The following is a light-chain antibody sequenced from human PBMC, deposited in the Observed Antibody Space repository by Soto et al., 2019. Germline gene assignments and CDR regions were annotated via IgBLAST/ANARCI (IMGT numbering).Light chain of an antibody. CDR2: DVT. V-gene: IGLV2-11*01. CDR1: SSDVGGYNY. CDR3: CTYAGSSYL. J-gene: IGLJ2*01. Sequence: QSALTQPRSVSASPGQSVTISCTGTSSDVGGYNYVSWYQQHPGKAPKLIIHDVTKRPSEVPGRFSGSKSGNTASLTISGVQPEDEADYYCCTYAGSSYLFGGGTKLTVL.